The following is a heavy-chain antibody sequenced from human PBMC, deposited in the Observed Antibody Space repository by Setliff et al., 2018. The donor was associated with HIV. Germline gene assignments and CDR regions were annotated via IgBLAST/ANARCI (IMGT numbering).Heavy chain of an antibody. J-gene: IGHJ4*02. V-gene: IGHV4-39*01. CDR1: GGSISSTTYF. CDR2: IHYSGST. CDR3: ARHHYDRSGYYPGPQYYFDS. Sequence: SETLSLTCTVSGGSISSTTYFWGWIRQPPGKGLEWIGSIHYSGSTYYNPSLKSRVTTSVDTSKNQFSLKLTSVTAADTAVFYCARHHYDRSGYYPGPQYYFDSWGQGTLVTVSS. D-gene: IGHD3-22*01.